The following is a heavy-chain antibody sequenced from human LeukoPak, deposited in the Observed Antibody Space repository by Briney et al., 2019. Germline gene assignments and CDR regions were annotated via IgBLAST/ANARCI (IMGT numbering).Heavy chain of an antibody. V-gene: IGHV1-2*02. CDR2: INPNSGGT. CDR1: GYTFTSYA. J-gene: IGHJ5*02. CDR3: ARDYEPEGGYYYDSSGYSNWFDP. D-gene: IGHD3-22*01. Sequence: GASVKVSCKASGYTFTSYAMNWVRQAPGQGLEWMGWINPNSGGTNYAQKFQGRVTMTRDTSISTAYMELSRLRSDDTAVYYCARDYEPEGGYYYDSSGYSNWFDPWGQGTLVTVSS.